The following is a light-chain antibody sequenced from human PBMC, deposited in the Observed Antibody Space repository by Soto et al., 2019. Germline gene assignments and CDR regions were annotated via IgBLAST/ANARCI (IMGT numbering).Light chain of an antibody. CDR1: QSVSSS. V-gene: IGKV3-20*01. J-gene: IGKJ1*01. Sequence: EIVLTQSPATLSLFLGERATLSCRASQSVSSSLTWYQQKPGQAPRLLIYGASSRATGIPDRFSGSGSGTDFTLTISRLEPEDFAVYYCQQYGSSGTFGQGTKVDIK. CDR2: GAS. CDR3: QQYGSSGT.